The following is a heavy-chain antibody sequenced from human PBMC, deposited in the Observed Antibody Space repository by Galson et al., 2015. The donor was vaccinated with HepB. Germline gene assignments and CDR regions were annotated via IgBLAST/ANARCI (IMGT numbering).Heavy chain of an antibody. J-gene: IGHJ4*02. CDR2: TRSKPYGGST. Sequence: SLRLSCATSGFTFGDYALSRFRQAPGKGLEWVGFTRSKPYGGSTEYAASVKGRFTISRDDSRSIAYLQMNGLRTEDTAVYYCTRDLRLGELSSTDFDYWGQGTLVTVSS. CDR3: TRDLRLGELSSTDFDY. D-gene: IGHD3-16*02. V-gene: IGHV3-49*03. CDR1: GFTFGDYA.